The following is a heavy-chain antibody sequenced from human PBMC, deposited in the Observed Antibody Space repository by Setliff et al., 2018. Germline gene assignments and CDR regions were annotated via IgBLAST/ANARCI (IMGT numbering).Heavy chain of an antibody. CDR2: INPSGGLT. V-gene: IGHV1-46*03. CDR1: GYTFAKYG. J-gene: IGHJ3*02. Sequence: ASVKVSCKAFGYTFAKYGTSWVRQAPGQGLEWMGIINPSGGLTRYAQKFQGRVTMTSDTSTNTVYLEVSSLRSEDTAVYFCARDRFYNSWSGTSITAPHDALDIWGQGTMVTVSS. CDR3: ARDRFYNSWSGTSITAPHDALDI. D-gene: IGHD3-3*01.